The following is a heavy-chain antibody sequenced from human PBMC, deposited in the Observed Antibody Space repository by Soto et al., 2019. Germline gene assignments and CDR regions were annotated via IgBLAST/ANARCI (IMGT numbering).Heavy chain of an antibody. Sequence: SETLSLTCTVSGGSISSSSYYWGWIRQPPGKGLEWIGGIYYRGSTYYNPSLKSRVTISVDTSKNQFSLKLSSVTAADTAVYYCARGVYYDTSVAFDIWGHGTMVTVSS. V-gene: IGHV4-39*01. J-gene: IGHJ3*02. CDR3: ARGVYYDTSVAFDI. CDR1: GGSISSSSYY. D-gene: IGHD3-22*01. CDR2: IYYRGST.